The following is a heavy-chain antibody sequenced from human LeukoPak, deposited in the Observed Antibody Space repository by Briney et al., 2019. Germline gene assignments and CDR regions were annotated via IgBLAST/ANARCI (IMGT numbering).Heavy chain of an antibody. CDR3: AKDKYRGISSPSLDY. Sequence: PGRSLRLSCAASGFTFDDYAMHWVRQAPGKGLEWVSGISWNSGSIGYADSVKGRFTISRDNAKNSLYLQMNSLRAEDMALYYCAKDKYRGISSPSLDYWGQGTLVTVSS. CDR1: GFTFDDYA. D-gene: IGHD3-10*01. V-gene: IGHV3-9*03. J-gene: IGHJ4*02. CDR2: ISWNSGSI.